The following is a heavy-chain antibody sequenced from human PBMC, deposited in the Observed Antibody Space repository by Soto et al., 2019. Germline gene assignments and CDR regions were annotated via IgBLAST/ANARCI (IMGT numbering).Heavy chain of an antibody. D-gene: IGHD6-6*01. CDR3: ARGLGAARGYYYYYMDV. V-gene: IGHV4-34*01. CDR1: GGSFSGYY. CDR2: INHSGST. J-gene: IGHJ6*03. Sequence: TSETLSLTCAVYGGSFSGYYWSWIRQPPGKGLEWIGEINHSGSTNYNPSLKSRVTISVDTSKNQFSLKLSSVTAADTAVYYCARGLGAARGYYYYYMDVWGKGPTVTVSS.